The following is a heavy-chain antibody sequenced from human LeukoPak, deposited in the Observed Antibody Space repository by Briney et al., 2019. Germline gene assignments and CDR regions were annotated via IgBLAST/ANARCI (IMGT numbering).Heavy chain of an antibody. CDR2: INHSGST. D-gene: IGHD7-27*01. V-gene: IGHV4-34*01. CDR3: AREGLGIVLPIDY. J-gene: IGHJ4*02. CDR1: GGSFSGYY. Sequence: PSETLSLTCAVYGGSFSGYYWSWIRQPPGKGLEWIGAINHSGSTNYNPSLKSRVTISVDTSKNQFSLKLSSVTAADTAVYYCAREGLGIVLPIDYWGQGTLVTVSS.